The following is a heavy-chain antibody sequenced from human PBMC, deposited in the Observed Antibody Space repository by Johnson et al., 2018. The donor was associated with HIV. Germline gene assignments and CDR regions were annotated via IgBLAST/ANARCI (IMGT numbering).Heavy chain of an antibody. V-gene: IGHV3-66*02. CDR2: IYSGGST. J-gene: IGHJ3*02. CDR1: GFTVSSNY. Sequence: VQLVESGGGLVQPGGSLRLSCAASGFTVSSNYMSWVRQAPGKGLEWVSVIYSGGSTYYADSVKGRFTISRDNSKNTLYLQMGSLRVEDMATYYCARARAKVVDGLDAFDIWGQGTMVTVSS. CDR3: ARARAKVVDGLDAFDI. D-gene: IGHD3-22*01.